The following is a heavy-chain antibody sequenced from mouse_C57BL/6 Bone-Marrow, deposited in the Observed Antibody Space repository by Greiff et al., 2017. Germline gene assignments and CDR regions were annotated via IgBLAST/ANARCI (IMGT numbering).Heavy chain of an antibody. CDR2: IYPGSGNT. V-gene: IGHV1-76*01. CDR1: GYTFTDYY. D-gene: IGHD1-1*01. Sequence: VQLQQSGAELVRPGASVKLSCKASGYTFTDYYINWVKQRPGQGLEWIARIYPGSGNTYYNEKFKGKATLTAEKSSSTAYMQLSSLTSEDSAVYFCARVLRNRYFDVWGTGTTVTVSS. CDR3: ARVLRNRYFDV. J-gene: IGHJ1*03.